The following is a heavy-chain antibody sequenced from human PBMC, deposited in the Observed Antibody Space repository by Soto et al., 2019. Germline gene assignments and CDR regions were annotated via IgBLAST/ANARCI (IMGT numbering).Heavy chain of an antibody. V-gene: IGHV3-15*07. CDR1: GFTFSNAW. J-gene: IGHJ4*02. Sequence: EVQLVESGGGLVKPGGSLRLSCAASGFTFSNAWMNWVRQAPGKGLEWVGRFKSKTDGGTIEYAAPVKGRFTISRDDSKNTLYLQMNSLKTEDTAVYYCSIQGYWGQGTLVTVSS. CDR3: SIQGY. CDR2: FKSKTDGGTI.